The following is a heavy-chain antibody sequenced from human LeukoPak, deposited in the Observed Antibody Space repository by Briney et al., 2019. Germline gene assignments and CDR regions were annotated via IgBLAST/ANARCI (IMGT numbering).Heavy chain of an antibody. CDR3: ARAGEGDAFDI. Sequence: GGSLRLSCAASGFTVSTNCMSWVRQAPGKGLECVSVIYSGGSTYYADSVKGRFSISRDNSKNTLYLQMNSLRAEDTAVYYCARAGEGDAFDIWGQGTMVTVSS. CDR1: GFTVSTNC. J-gene: IGHJ3*02. CDR2: IYSGGST. V-gene: IGHV3-53*01. D-gene: IGHD3-10*01.